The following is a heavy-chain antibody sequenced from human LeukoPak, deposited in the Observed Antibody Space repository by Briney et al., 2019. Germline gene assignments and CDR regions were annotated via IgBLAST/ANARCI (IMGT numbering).Heavy chain of an antibody. D-gene: IGHD3-10*01. V-gene: IGHV1-58*01. J-gene: IGHJ4*02. CDR1: GFTFTTSA. Sequence: SVKVSCKASGFTFTTSAVQWVRQARGQRLEWIGWIVVGSANTNCAQKFQERVTITRDMSTRTAYMELSSLRSEDTAVYYCAAAPNYYGSGSYSFDNWGQGTLVTVSP. CDR3: AAAPNYYGSGSYSFDN. CDR2: IVVGSANT.